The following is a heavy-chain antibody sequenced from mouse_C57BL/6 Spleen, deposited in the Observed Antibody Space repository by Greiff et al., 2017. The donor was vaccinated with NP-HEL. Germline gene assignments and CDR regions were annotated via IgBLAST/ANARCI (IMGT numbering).Heavy chain of an antibody. J-gene: IGHJ1*03. D-gene: IGHD1-1*01. V-gene: IGHV1-18*01. CDR1: GYTFTDYN. CDR2: INPNNGGT. Sequence: EVQLQQSGPELVKPGASVKIPCKASGYTFTDYNMDWVKQSHGKSLEWIGDINPNNGGTIYNQKFKGKATLTVDNSSSTAYMELRSLTSEDTAVYYCARPHYYGSSYWYFDVWGTGTTVTVSS. CDR3: ARPHYYGSSYWYFDV.